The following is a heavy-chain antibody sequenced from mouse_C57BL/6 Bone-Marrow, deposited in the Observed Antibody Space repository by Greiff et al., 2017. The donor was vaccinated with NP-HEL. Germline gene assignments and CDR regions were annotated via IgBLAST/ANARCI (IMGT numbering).Heavy chain of an antibody. CDR3: ATFYGSSPPYWYFDV. CDR1: GFSLTSYG. J-gene: IGHJ1*03. D-gene: IGHD1-1*01. CDR2: IWRGGST. Sequence: VMLVESGPGLVQPSQSLSITCTVSGFSLTSYGVHWVRQSPGKGLAWLGVIWRGGSTDYNAAFMSRLSITKDNSKSQVFFKMNSLQADDTAIYYCATFYGSSPPYWYFDVWGTGTTVTVSS. V-gene: IGHV2-5*01.